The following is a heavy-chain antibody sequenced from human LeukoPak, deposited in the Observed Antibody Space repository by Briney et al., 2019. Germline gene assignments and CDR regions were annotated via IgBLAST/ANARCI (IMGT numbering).Heavy chain of an antibody. CDR2: IKQDGSET. V-gene: IGHV3-7*01. D-gene: IGHD6-13*01. CDR3: ARVGTTATVGTF. Sequence: GGSLRLSCAASGFTFSSYAMSWVRQAPGKGLEWVANIKQDGSETYYVDSVKGRFTISRDNAKNSLYLQMNNLRAEDTAVYYCARVGTTATVGTFWGQGTLVTVSS. CDR1: GFTFSSYA. J-gene: IGHJ4*02.